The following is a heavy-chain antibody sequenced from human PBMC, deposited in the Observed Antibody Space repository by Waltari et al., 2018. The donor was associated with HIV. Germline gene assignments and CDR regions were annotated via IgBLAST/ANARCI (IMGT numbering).Heavy chain of an antibody. CDR1: GGSISSSSYY. D-gene: IGHD3-22*01. Sequence: QLQLQESGPGLVKPSETLSLTCTVSGGSISSSSYYWGWLRQPPGKGLEWIGSIYYSGSTYYNPSLKSRVTISVDTSKNQFSLKLSSVTAADTAVYYCARNRLDSSGYYSYYYYGMDVWGQGTTVTVSS. CDR2: IYYSGST. V-gene: IGHV4-39*01. J-gene: IGHJ6*02. CDR3: ARNRLDSSGYYSYYYYGMDV.